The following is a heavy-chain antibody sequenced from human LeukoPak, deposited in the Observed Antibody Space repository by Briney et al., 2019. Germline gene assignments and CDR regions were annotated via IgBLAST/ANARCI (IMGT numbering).Heavy chain of an antibody. Sequence: SVKVSCKASGGTFSSYAISWVRQAPGQGLEWMGRIIPILGIANYAQKFQGRVTITADKSTSTAYMELSSLRSEDTAVYYCARAKDYDYVWGSYRRSHAFDIWGQGTMVTVSS. J-gene: IGHJ3*02. V-gene: IGHV1-69*04. CDR1: GGTFSSYA. CDR3: ARAKDYDYVWGSYRRSHAFDI. D-gene: IGHD3-16*02. CDR2: IIPILGIA.